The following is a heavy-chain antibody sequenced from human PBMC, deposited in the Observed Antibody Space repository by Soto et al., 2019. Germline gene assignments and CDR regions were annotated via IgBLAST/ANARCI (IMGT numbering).Heavy chain of an antibody. D-gene: IGHD3-22*01. V-gene: IGHV3-15*07. CDR1: GFTFSNAW. CDR3: TTDSYSTIIIVRFDY. J-gene: IGHJ4*01. Sequence: GGSLRLSCAASGFTFSNAWINWVRQAPGKGLEWVGRIKSKTDGGTTDYAEPVKGRFAISRDDSNNMVYLQMNSLKIEDTAVYYCTTDSYSTIIIVRFDYWGHGTMVTVSS. CDR2: IKSKTDGGTT.